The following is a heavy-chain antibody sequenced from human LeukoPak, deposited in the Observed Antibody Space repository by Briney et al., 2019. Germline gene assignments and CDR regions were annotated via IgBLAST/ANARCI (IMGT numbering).Heavy chain of an antibody. CDR2: INPNSGGT. D-gene: IGHD6-6*01. V-gene: IGHV1-2*02. CDR1: GYTFTGYY. CDR3: ARVTREYSSSYMFDY. J-gene: IGHJ4*02. Sequence: ASVKVSCKASGYTFTGYYMHWVRQAPGQGLEWMGWINPNSGGTNYAQKFQGRVTMTRDTSISTAYMELSRLRSVDTAVYYCARVTREYSSSYMFDYWGQGTLVTVSS.